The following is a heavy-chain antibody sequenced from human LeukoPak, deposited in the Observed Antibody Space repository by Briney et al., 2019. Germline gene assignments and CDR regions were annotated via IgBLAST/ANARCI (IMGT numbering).Heavy chain of an antibody. D-gene: IGHD2-2*01. J-gene: IGHJ4*02. CDR1: GFTFSSYW. CDR2: INTDGSST. CDR3: ARWICGSTSCYYDY. Sequence: GGSLRLSCAASGFTFSSYWMHWVRQAPGKGLVWVSRINTDGSSTSYADSVKGRFTISRDNSKNTLYLQMNSLRAEDTAVYYCARWICGSTSCYYDYWGQGTLVTVSS. V-gene: IGHV3-74*01.